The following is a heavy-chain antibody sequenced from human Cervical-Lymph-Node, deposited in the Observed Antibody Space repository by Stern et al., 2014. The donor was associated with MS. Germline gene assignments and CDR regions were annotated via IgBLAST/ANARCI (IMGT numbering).Heavy chain of an antibody. CDR1: AFTFSNYD. CDR3: ARGSFRWYSTYYFDS. J-gene: IGHJ4*02. CDR2: ISYDGSNK. D-gene: IGHD4-23*01. Sequence: DQLVESGGGVVQPGRSLRLSCAASAFTFSNYDMHWVRQAPGKGLEWVAIISYDGSNKYYADAVKCRFTISRDKSKDTLYLQMNSLRTEDTSMFYCARGSFRWYSTYYFDSGGQGTLVTVSP. V-gene: IGHV3-30-3*01.